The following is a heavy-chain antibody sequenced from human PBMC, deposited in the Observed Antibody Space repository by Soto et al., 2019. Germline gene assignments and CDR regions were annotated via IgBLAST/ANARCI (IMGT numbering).Heavy chain of an antibody. CDR2: IYWDDDK. Sequence: ESAPTLVNPTQTLTLTCTFSGFSLSTSGVGVGWIRQPPGKALEWLALIYWDDDKRYSPSLKSRLTITKDTSKNQVVLTMTNMDPVDTATYYCAHLTTVTRFWYGGNLYYMDVWGKGTTVTVSS. J-gene: IGHJ6*03. V-gene: IGHV2-5*02. CDR1: GFSLSTSGVG. D-gene: IGHD4-17*01. CDR3: AHLTTVTRFWYGGNLYYMDV.